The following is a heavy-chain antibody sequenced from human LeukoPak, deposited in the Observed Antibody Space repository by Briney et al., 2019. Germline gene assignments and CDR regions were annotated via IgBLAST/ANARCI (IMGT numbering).Heavy chain of an antibody. J-gene: IGHJ4*02. CDR1: GFNFANHA. CDR3: AKQGFGC. Sequence: GGSLRLSCAASGFNFANHAMSWVRQTPGKGLEWVSAISGSADNTNYAEAVKGRFTISRDNSKNTMYLQMNSLRAEDTAVYYCAKQGFGCWGQGTLVTVSS. V-gene: IGHV3-23*01. CDR2: ISGSADNT.